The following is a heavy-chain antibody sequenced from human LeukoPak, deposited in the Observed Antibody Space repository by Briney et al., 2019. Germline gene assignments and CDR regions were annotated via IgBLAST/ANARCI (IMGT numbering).Heavy chain of an antibody. Sequence: GGSLRLSCAASGFTFSSYAMSWVRQAPGKGLEWVSAISGSGGSTCYADSVKGRFTISRDNSKNTLYLQMNSLRAEDTAVYYCAKAEDRRTIFGVVIGNFDYWGQGTLVTVSS. CDR1: GFTFSSYA. CDR3: AKAEDRRTIFGVVIGNFDY. CDR2: ISGSGGST. D-gene: IGHD3-3*01. J-gene: IGHJ4*02. V-gene: IGHV3-23*01.